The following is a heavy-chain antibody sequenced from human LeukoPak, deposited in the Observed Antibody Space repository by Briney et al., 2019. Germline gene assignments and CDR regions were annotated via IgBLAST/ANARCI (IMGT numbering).Heavy chain of an antibody. V-gene: IGHV3-23*01. Sequence: GGSLRLSCAPSGFTFSSYAMSWVRQAPGKGLEWVSAISGSGGSTYYADSVKGRFTISRDNSKNTLYLQMNSLRAEDTAVYYCAKDRSSGWFSGYSGFDYWGQGTLVTVSS. CDR2: ISGSGGST. D-gene: IGHD6-19*01. CDR3: AKDRSSGWFSGYSGFDY. CDR1: GFTFSSYA. J-gene: IGHJ4*02.